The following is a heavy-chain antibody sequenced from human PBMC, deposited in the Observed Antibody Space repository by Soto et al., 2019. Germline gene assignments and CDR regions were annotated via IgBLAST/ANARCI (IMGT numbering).Heavy chain of an antibody. CDR2: IWYDGSNK. J-gene: IGHJ5*02. CDR1: GFTFSSYG. D-gene: IGHD3-9*01. CDR3: ASSILTGYYYWFDP. V-gene: IGHV3-33*01. Sequence: GGSLRLSCAASGFTFSSYGMHWVRQAPGKGLEWVAVIWYDGSNKYYADSVKGRFTISRDNSKNTLYLQMNSLRAEDTAVYYCASSILTGYYYWFDPWGQGTLVTVSS.